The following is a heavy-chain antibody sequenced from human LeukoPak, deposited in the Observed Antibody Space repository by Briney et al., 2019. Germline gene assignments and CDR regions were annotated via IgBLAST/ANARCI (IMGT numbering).Heavy chain of an antibody. CDR3: ARDRAMDEYYYYGMDV. Sequence: SVKVSCKASGGTFSSYAISWVRQAPGQGLEWMGGIIPIFGTANYAQKFQGRGTITADESTSTAYMELSSLRSEDTAMYYCARDRAMDEYYYYGMDVWGQGTTVTVSS. CDR1: GGTFSSYA. CDR2: IIPIFGTA. D-gene: IGHD5-18*01. J-gene: IGHJ6*02. V-gene: IGHV1-69*13.